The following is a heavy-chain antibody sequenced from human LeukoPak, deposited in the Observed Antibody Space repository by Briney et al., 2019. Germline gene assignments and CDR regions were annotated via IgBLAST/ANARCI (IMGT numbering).Heavy chain of an antibody. CDR3: ARDISCSGGSCYSDYFDY. J-gene: IGHJ4*02. V-gene: IGHV3-21*01. CDR1: GFTFSSYS. CDR2: ISSCSSYI. Sequence: PGGSLRLSCAASGFTFSSYSMNWVRQAPGKGLEWVSSISSCSSYIYYADSVKGRFTISRDNAKNSLYLQMNSLRAEDTAVYYCARDISCSGGSCYSDYFDYWGQGTLVTVSS. D-gene: IGHD2-15*01.